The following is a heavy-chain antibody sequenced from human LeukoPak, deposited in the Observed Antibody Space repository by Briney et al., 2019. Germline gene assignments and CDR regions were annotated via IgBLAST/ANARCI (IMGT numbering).Heavy chain of an antibody. CDR2: ISYDGNTI. V-gene: IGHV3-30-3*01. J-gene: IGHJ4*02. CDR1: ESTFSTYA. CDR3: ARSGGLPKFDC. Sequence: GGSLRLSCAASESTFSTYAMHWVRQAPGKGLEWVAVISYDGNTIYYADSVKGRFTISRDNSRNTLYLQMNSLRAEDTAMYYCARSGGLPKFDCWGQGTLVAVSS.